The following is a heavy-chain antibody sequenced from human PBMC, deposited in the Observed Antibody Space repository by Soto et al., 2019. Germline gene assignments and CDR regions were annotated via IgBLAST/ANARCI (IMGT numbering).Heavy chain of an antibody. J-gene: IGHJ4*02. CDR3: ARDHSSHSSGYDSFHN. Sequence: KTSETLSLTCTVSGGSISGYYWSWIRQPAGKGLEWIGRLYPTGSTNYNPSLQSRVTMSVDTPQNQFSLKLSSVTAADTAMYYCARDHSSHSSGYDSFHNWGQGTLVTVSS. V-gene: IGHV4-4*07. D-gene: IGHD3-22*01. CDR2: LYPTGST. CDR1: GGSISGYY.